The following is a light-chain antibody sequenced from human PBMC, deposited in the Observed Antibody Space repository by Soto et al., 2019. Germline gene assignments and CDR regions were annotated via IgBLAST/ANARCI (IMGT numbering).Light chain of an antibody. CDR3: SSYTNSGTYV. Sequence: QSALTQPGSVSGSPGQSITISCTGTSSDVGAYNYVSWYQQHPGKAPKLMIYDVSNRPSGISDRFSVSKSGNTASLTISNLQADDEADYYCSSYTNSGTYVFGTGTKVTVL. CDR1: SSDVGAYNY. V-gene: IGLV2-14*01. J-gene: IGLJ1*01. CDR2: DVS.